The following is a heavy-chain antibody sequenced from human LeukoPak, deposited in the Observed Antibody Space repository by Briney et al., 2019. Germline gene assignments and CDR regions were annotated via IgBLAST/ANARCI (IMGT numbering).Heavy chain of an antibody. D-gene: IGHD6-19*01. CDR2: IFYSGST. CDR3: ARRITSSGWYRDDY. Sequence: SETLSLTCTVSGESVNSYYWSWIRQPPGKGLQWIGYIFYSGSTNYNPSLKSRVTISVDTSKNQFSLKLSSVTAADTAVYYCARRITSSGWYRDDYWGQGTLVTVSS. CDR1: GESVNSYY. V-gene: IGHV4-59*08. J-gene: IGHJ4*02.